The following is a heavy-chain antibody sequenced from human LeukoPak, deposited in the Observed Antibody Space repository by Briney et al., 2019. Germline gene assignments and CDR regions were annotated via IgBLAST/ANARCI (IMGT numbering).Heavy chain of an antibody. Sequence: SETLSLTCTVSGGSISSSSYYWGWIRQPPGKGLEWIGSIYYSGSTYYNPSLKSRVTISVDTSKNQFSLKLSSVTAADTAVYYCARQKEGSSWYGVYYYYMDVWGKGTTVTISS. CDR2: IYYSGST. CDR3: ARQKEGSSWYGVYYYYMDV. V-gene: IGHV4-39*01. CDR1: GGSISSSSYY. D-gene: IGHD6-13*01. J-gene: IGHJ6*03.